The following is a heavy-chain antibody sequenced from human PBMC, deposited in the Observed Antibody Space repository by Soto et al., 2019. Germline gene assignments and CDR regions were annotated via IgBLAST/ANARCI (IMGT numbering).Heavy chain of an antibody. Sequence: GESLKISCKGSGYSFTSYWIGWVRQMPGKGLEWMGIIYPGDSDTRYSPSFQGQVTISADKSISTAYLQWSSLKASDTAMYYCARAFSTSCYGCAVDYWGQGTLVTVSS. J-gene: IGHJ4*02. D-gene: IGHD2-2*01. CDR3: ARAFSTSCYGCAVDY. CDR1: GYSFTSYW. CDR2: IYPGDSDT. V-gene: IGHV5-51*01.